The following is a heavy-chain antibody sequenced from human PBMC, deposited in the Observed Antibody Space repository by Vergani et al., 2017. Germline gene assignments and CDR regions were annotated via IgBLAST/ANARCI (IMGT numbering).Heavy chain of an antibody. Sequence: QVQLVQSGAEVKKPGASVKVSCKASGYTFSTYGISWVRQAPGQGLEWMGWISAYNGNTNYPEKFQGRLTMTTDTSTRTAYMELRSLRSDDTAVYYCARDLIEIDTYGRSGYWGQGTLVTVSS. J-gene: IGHJ1*01. CDR2: ISAYNGNT. CDR1: GYTFSTYG. V-gene: IGHV1-18*01. CDR3: ARDLIEIDTYGRSGY. D-gene: IGHD6-25*01.